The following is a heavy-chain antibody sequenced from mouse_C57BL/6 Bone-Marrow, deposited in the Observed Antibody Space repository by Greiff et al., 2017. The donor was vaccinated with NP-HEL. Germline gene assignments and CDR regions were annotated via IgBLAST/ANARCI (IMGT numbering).Heavy chain of an antibody. V-gene: IGHV1-81*01. CDR3: EANWENYYAMGY. J-gene: IGHJ4*01. D-gene: IGHD4-1*01. CDR1: GYTFTSYG. Sequence: QVQLQQSGAELARPGASVKLSCKASGYTFTSYGISWVKQRTGQGLEWIGEIYPRSGNTYYNEKFKGKATLTADKSSSTAYMGLRSLTSEDSAVYFCEANWENYYAMGYWGQGTSVTVSS. CDR2: IYPRSGNT.